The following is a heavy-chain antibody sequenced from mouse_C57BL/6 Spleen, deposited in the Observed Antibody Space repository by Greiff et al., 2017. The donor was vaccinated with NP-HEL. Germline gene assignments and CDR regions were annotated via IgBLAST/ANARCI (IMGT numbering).Heavy chain of an antibody. V-gene: IGHV5-16*01. CDR2: INYDGSST. CDR1: GFTFSDYY. D-gene: IGHD1-1*01. J-gene: IGHJ1*03. CDR3: AREPYYYGSSYGYWYFDV. Sequence: EVKLVESEGGLVQPGSSMKLSCTASGFTFSDYYMAWVRQVPEKGLEWVANINYDGSSTYYLDSLKSRFLISRDNAKNILYLQMSSLKSEDTATYYCAREPYYYGSSYGYWYFDVWGTGTTVTVSS.